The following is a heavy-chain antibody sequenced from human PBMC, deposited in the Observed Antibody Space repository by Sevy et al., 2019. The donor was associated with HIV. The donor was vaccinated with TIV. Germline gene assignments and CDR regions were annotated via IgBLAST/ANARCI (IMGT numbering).Heavy chain of an antibody. D-gene: IGHD2-15*01. CDR2: IYSTRNI. V-gene: IGHV4-59*13. CDR3: ARHDCSGGSCFPPSFDY. CDR1: SVSISDYY. Sequence: SETLSLTCTVSSVSISDYYWSWIRQPPGRGLEWIGYIYSTRNIHYSPSLKSQVTISVDTSKNQFSLKLNSVTAADTAVYYCARHDCSGGSCFPPSFDYWGQGTLVTVSS. J-gene: IGHJ4*02.